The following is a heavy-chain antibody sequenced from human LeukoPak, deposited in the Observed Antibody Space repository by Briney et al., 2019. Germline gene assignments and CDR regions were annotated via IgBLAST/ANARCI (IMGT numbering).Heavy chain of an antibody. V-gene: IGHV4-34*01. D-gene: IGHD2-2*01. Sequence: PSETLSLTCAVYGGSFSGYYWSWIRQPPGKGLEWIGEINHSGSTNYNPSLKSRVTISVDTSKNQFSLKLSSVTAADTAVYYCARGGYCSSTSCYRLYYYYYGMDVWGKGTRSPSPQ. CDR1: GGSFSGYY. J-gene: IGHJ6*04. CDR2: INHSGST. CDR3: ARGGYCSSTSCYRLYYYYYGMDV.